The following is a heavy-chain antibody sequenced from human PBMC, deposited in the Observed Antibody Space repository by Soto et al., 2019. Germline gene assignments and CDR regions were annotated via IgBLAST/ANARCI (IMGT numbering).Heavy chain of an antibody. D-gene: IGHD3-10*01. CDR2: MNPNSGNT. CDR1: GYTFTSYD. V-gene: IGHV1-8*01. Sequence: QVQLVQSGAEVKKPGASVKVSCKASGYTFTSYDINWVRQATGQGLEWMGWMNPNSGNTGYAQKFQGRVTMTRNTSISTAYMELSRLRSEDTAVYYRAGVGRIAGGQYDYWGQGTLVTVSS. CDR3: AGVGRIAGGQYDY. J-gene: IGHJ4*02.